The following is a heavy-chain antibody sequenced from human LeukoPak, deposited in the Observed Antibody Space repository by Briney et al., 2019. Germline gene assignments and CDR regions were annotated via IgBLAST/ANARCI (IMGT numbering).Heavy chain of an antibody. CDR3: ARDIVLIAVAVRGSFDI. CDR2: IKSDGSST. D-gene: IGHD6-19*01. CDR1: GFTFSNYW. Sequence: PGGSLRLSCAASGFTFSNYWMHWVRQAPGKGLVWVSRIKSDGSSTTYADSVKGRFTISRDNAKNTLYLQMNSLRAEDTALYYCARDIVLIAVAVRGSFDIWGQGTMVTVSS. V-gene: IGHV3-74*01. J-gene: IGHJ3*02.